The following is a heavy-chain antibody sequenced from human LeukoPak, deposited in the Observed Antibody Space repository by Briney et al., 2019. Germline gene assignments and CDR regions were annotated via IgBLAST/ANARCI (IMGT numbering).Heavy chain of an antibody. Sequence: GRSLRLSCAASGFTFSSYGMHWVRQAPGKGLEWVAVISYDGSNKYYADSVKGRFTISRDNSKNTLYLQMNSLRAEDTAVYYCARAGRIWFGELGGYFDYWGQGTLVTVSS. CDR1: GFTFSSYG. J-gene: IGHJ4*02. CDR2: ISYDGSNK. CDR3: ARAGRIWFGELGGYFDY. D-gene: IGHD3-10*01. V-gene: IGHV3-30*03.